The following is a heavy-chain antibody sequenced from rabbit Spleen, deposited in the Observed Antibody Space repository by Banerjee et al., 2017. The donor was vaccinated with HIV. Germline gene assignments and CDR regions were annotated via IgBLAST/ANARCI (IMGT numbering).Heavy chain of an antibody. CDR3: ARDTGSSFSSYGMDL. J-gene: IGHJ6*01. CDR1: GFSFGSSYY. D-gene: IGHD8-1*01. Sequence: QEQLEESGGDLVKPGASLTLTCTASGFSFGSSYYMCWVRQAPGKGLECIACIYGDSSGSTWYASWAKGRFTCSKTSSTTVTLLMTRLTAADTATYFCARDTGSSFSSYGMDLWGQGTLVTVS. CDR2: IYGDSSGST. V-gene: IGHV1S45*01.